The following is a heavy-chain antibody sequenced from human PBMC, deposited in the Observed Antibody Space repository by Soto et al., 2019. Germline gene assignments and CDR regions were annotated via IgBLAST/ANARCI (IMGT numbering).Heavy chain of an antibody. Sequence: QVQLVQSGAEVKKPGASVKASCKASGYTFTSYDINWVRQATGQGLEWMGWMNPNSGNTGYAQKFQGRVTMTRNTSISTAYMELSSLRSEDTAVYYCARGYCSSTSCYANYYYMDVWGKGTTVTVSS. J-gene: IGHJ6*03. V-gene: IGHV1-8*01. CDR2: MNPNSGNT. CDR1: GYTFTSYD. D-gene: IGHD2-2*01. CDR3: ARGYCSSTSCYANYYYMDV.